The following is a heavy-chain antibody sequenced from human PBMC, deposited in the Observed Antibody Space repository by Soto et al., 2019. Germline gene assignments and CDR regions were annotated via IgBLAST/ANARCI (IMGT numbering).Heavy chain of an antibody. CDR3: AKRQAPAGAYEH. J-gene: IGHJ1*01. D-gene: IGHD6-13*01. V-gene: IGHV3-23*01. CDR1: GFQLSSCA. CDR2: INEGDGAT. Sequence: EVQLLESGGGLVQPGGSLKISCAASGFQLSSCAMSWVRQAPGKGLEWVSGINEGDGATNYLDSVRGRFTISRDNSKNILYLEMNSLRVEDTAIYYCAKRQAPAGAYEHWGQGILVIVSS.